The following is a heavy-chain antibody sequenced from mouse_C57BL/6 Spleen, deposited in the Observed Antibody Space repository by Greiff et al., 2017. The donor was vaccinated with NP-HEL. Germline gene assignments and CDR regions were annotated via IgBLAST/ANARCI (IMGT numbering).Heavy chain of an antibody. J-gene: IGHJ3*01. CDR2: IDPSDSYT. CDR3: ARSGGSTMITWAWFAY. V-gene: IGHV1-69*01. D-gene: IGHD2-4*01. Sequence: QVQLQQPGAELVMPGASVKLSCKASGYTFTSYWMHWVKQRPGQGLEWIGEIDPSDSYTNYNQKFKGKSTLTVDKSSSTAYMQLSSLTSEDSAVYYCARSGGSTMITWAWFAYWGQGTLVTVSA. CDR1: GYTFTSYW.